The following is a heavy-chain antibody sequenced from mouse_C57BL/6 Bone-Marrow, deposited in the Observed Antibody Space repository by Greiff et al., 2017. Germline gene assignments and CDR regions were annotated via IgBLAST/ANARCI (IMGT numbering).Heavy chain of an antibody. CDR2: IDPSDSYT. D-gene: IGHD1-1*01. J-gene: IGHJ1*03. CDR1: GYTFTSYW. V-gene: IGHV1-69*01. Sequence: QLQQPGAELVMPGASVKLSCKASGYTFTSYWMHWVKQRPGQGLEWIGEIDPSDSYTNYNQKFKGKSTLTVDKSSSTAYMQLSSLTSEDSAVYYCARRGVYGSSPYWYFDVWGTGTTVTVSS. CDR3: ARRGVYGSSPYWYFDV.